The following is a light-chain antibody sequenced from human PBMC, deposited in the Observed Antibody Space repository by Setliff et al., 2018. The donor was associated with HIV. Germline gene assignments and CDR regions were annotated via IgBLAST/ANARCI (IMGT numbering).Light chain of an antibody. Sequence: QSALTQPASVSGSLGQSITIFCIGTSSDIGVYEYVSWYQQHPGEAPKLIIYEVTNRPSGVSNRFSGSKSGNTASLTISGLQAEDEADYFCSSYRRTNTWVFGGGTRSPS. CDR3: SSYRRTNTWV. V-gene: IGLV2-14*03. CDR1: SSDIGVYEY. CDR2: EVT. J-gene: IGLJ3*02.